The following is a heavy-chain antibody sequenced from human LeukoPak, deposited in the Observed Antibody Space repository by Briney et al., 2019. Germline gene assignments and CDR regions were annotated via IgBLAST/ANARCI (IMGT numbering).Heavy chain of an antibody. J-gene: IGHJ4*02. D-gene: IGHD6-19*01. CDR1: GFTVSSNY. CDR2: IYSGGST. Sequence: GGSLRLSCAASGFTVSSNYMSWVRQAPGKGLEWVSVIYSGGSTYYADSVKGRFTISRDSSKNTLYLQMNSLRAEDTAVYYCARDLSDSSGWYGLDYWGQGTLVTVSS. V-gene: IGHV3-53*01. CDR3: ARDLSDSSGWYGLDY.